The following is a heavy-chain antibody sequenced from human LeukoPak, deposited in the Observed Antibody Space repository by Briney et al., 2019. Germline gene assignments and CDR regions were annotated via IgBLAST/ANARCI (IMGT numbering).Heavy chain of an antibody. V-gene: IGHV1-69*04. CDR2: IIPILGIA. D-gene: IGHD5-12*01. CDR3: ASSVATWNDAFDI. CDR1: GGTFSSYA. J-gene: IGHJ3*02. Sequence: SVKVSCKASGGTFSSYAISWVRQAPGQGLEWMGRIIPILGIANYAQKLQGRVTMTTDTSTSTAYMELRSLRSDDTAVYYCASSVATWNDAFDIWGQGTMVTVSS.